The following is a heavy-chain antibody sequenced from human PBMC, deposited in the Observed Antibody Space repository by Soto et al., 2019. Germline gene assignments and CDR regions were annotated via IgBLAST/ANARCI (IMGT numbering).Heavy chain of an antibody. CDR2: ISSSGDRQ. V-gene: IGHV3-30-3*01. J-gene: IGHJ5*02. CDR1: VFTFMDYA. Sequence: PGWSLRLSCVSAVFTFMDYAMHWVRRIPGKGLEWVAVISSSGDRQQYAESVKGRFTISRDNSQNTLYLQVSSLTSDDSAVFHCARTPAAMITDRYNWFDAWGPGTQVTVSS. CDR3: ARTPAAMITDRYNWFDA. D-gene: IGHD3-16*01.